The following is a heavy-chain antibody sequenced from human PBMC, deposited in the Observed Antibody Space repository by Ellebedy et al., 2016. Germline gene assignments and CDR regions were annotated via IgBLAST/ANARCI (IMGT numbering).Heavy chain of an antibody. V-gene: IGHV3-23*01. Sequence: GESLKISXVASGFTFRNFFMSWVRQAPGGGLEWISTISGDGDTTFSADSVKGRFAISRDNSRNTVFLLMNSLRAEDTAVYYCYYGHYSGSWGQGTLVTVSS. CDR1: GFTFRNFF. CDR3: YYGHYSGS. D-gene: IGHD4-17*01. CDR2: ISGDGDTT. J-gene: IGHJ4*02.